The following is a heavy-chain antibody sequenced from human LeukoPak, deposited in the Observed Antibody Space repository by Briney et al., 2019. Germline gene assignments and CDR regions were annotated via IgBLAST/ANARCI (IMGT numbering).Heavy chain of an antibody. CDR2: ISAYNGNT. D-gene: IGHD3-9*01. V-gene: IGHV1-18*01. CDR3: ARGLRYFDWPAGMDV. CDR1: GYTFPSYG. J-gene: IGHJ6*02. Sequence: EASVKDSCKESGYTFPSYGISRVRQAPGQGLGWMGWISAYNGNTNYARKLQGRLTMTTATSTSTAYMELRSLRADDTAVYYCARGLRYFDWPAGMDVWGQGTTVTVSS.